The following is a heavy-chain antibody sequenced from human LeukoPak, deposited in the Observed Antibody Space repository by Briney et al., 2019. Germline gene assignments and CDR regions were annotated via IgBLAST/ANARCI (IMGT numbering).Heavy chain of an antibody. D-gene: IGHD5-18*01. J-gene: IGHJ4*02. CDR3: ASIHSSGYSYFDY. CDR1: GFTFTSYP. V-gene: IGHV3-30-3*01. CDR2: ISDDGNND. Sequence: GGSLRLSCAASGFTFTSYPIHWVRQAPGKGLDWVAVISDDGNNDYYSDSVKGRFTISRDNSKNTLYLQMNSLRAEDTAVYYCASIHSSGYSYFDYWGQGTLVTVSS.